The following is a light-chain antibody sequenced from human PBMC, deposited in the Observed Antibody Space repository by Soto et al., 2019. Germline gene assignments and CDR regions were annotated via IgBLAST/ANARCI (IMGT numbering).Light chain of an antibody. CDR3: QQYGNSPLT. J-gene: IGKJ4*01. CDR2: GAS. Sequence: EVVMTQSASTLSVSPGERATLSCRASQSVSSSYLAWYQQRPGQAPRLLIYGASNRATGIPDRFSGSGSGTDFTLTISRLEPEDFAVYFCQQYGNSPLTFGGGTKVDIK. CDR1: QSVSSSY. V-gene: IGKV3-20*01.